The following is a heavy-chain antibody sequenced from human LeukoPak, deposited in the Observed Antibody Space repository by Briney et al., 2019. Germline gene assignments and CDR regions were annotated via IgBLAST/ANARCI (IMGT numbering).Heavy chain of an antibody. J-gene: IGHJ4*02. CDR1: GFTVSSNY. CDR2: IYSGGST. D-gene: IGHD3-22*01. CDR3: ARDGSGYHFDY. V-gene: IGHV3-53*01. Sequence: GGSLRLSCAASGFTVSSNYMSWVRQAPGKGLEWVSVIYSGGSTYYADSVKGRFTISRDNSKNTLYLQMNSLRAEDTAVYYCARDGSGYHFDYWGQGTLVTVSS.